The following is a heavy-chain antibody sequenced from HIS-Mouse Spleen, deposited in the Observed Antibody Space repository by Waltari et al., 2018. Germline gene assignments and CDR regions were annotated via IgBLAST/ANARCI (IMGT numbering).Heavy chain of an antibody. Sequence: QVQLQESGPGLVKPSETLSLTCTVPGGSISSYYWTWIRQPPGKGLEWIGYYSGGTNDNPSLKSRVTISVDTSKNQFSLKLISVTAADTAVYYCARASRDLLLPRYFDLWGRGTLVTVSS. CDR2: YYSGGT. J-gene: IGHJ2*01. V-gene: IGHV4-59*01. CDR1: GGSISSYY. CDR3: ARASRDLLLPRYFDL.